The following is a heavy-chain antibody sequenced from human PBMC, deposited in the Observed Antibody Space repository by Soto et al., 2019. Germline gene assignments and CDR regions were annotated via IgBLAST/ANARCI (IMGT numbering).Heavy chain of an antibody. D-gene: IGHD1-1*01. Sequence: PSETLSLTSTVSGGSISSGGYYWSWIRQHPGRGREGIGYIYYSGSTYYNPSLKSRVTISVDTSKNQFSLKLSSVTAADTAVYYCARDRRGELERPERLWFDLWGQGTLVTVSS. CDR2: IYYSGST. V-gene: IGHV4-31*03. CDR3: ARDRRGELERPERLWFDL. J-gene: IGHJ5*02. CDR1: GGSISSGGYY.